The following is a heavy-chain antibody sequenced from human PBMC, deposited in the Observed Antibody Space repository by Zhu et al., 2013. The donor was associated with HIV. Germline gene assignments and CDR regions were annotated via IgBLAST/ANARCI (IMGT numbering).Heavy chain of an antibody. J-gene: IGHJ5*02. D-gene: IGHD1-26*01. V-gene: IGHV1-3*01. CDR3: ASASSSPWELLEWFDP. CDR2: INAGNGNT. CDR1: GYTFTSYA. Sequence: QVQLVQSGAEVKKPGASVKVSCKASGYTFTSYAMHWVRQAPGQRLEWMGWINAGNGNTKYSQKFQGRVTITRDTSASTAYMELSSLRSEDTAVYYCASASSSPWELLEWFDPWGQGTLVTVSS.